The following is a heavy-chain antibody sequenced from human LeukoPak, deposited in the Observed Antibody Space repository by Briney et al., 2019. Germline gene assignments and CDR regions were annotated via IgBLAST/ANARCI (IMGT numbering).Heavy chain of an antibody. Sequence: GGSLRLSRAASGFTVSSNYMSWVRQAPGKGLEWVSVIYSGGSTYYADSVKGRFTISRDNSKNMLYLQMNSLRAEDTAVYYCARGGIALPFDPWGQGTLVTVSS. V-gene: IGHV3-66*01. CDR3: ARGGIALPFDP. D-gene: IGHD6-13*01. J-gene: IGHJ5*02. CDR1: GFTVSSNY. CDR2: IYSGGST.